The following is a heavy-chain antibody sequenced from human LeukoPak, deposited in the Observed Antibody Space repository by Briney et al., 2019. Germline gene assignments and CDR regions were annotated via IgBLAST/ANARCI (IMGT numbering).Heavy chain of an antibody. CDR2: INGGGVNT. V-gene: IGHV3-23*01. CDR1: GFTFSSYA. Sequence: GGSLRLSCAASGFTFSSYAMSWVRQAPGKGLEWVSTINGGGVNTHYADSVGGRFTISRDNSKNTLFLQMNSLRDEDTAVYYCAKGIQLWLLQGCFDYWGQGTLVTVSS. D-gene: IGHD5-18*01. CDR3: AKGIQLWLLQGCFDY. J-gene: IGHJ4*02.